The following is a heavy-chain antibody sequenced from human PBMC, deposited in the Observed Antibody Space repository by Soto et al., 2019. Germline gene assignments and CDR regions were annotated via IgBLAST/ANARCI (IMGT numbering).Heavy chain of an antibody. CDR2: ISYDGSNK. CDR3: AAGVGATQIDY. Sequence: PGGSLRLSCAASGFTFSSYGMHWVRQAPGKGLEWVAVISYDGSNKYYADSVKGRFTISRDNSKNTLYLQMNSLRAEDTAVYYCAAGVGATQIDYWGQGTLVTVSS. J-gene: IGHJ4*02. D-gene: IGHD1-26*01. CDR1: GFTFSSYG. V-gene: IGHV3-30*03.